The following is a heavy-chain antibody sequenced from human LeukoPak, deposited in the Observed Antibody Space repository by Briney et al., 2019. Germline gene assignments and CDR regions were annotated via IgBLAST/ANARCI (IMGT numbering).Heavy chain of an antibody. J-gene: IGHJ4*02. D-gene: IGHD3-10*01. V-gene: IGHV4-59*08. Sequence: SETLSLTCTVSGGSISSYYWSWIRQPPGKGLEWIGCVHYSGSPTYNPSLKSPVSILVDTSKNQFSLKLSSVTAADTAVYYCARQISAKYYFDYWGQGTLVTVSS. CDR3: ARQISAKYYFDY. CDR2: VHYSGSP. CDR1: GGSISSYY.